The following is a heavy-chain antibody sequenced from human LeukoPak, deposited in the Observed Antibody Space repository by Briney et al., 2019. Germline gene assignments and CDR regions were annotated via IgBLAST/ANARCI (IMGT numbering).Heavy chain of an antibody. CDR2: IYHSGTT. D-gene: IGHD3-9*01. V-gene: IGHV4-39*01. CDR1: GGSIISSSYN. Sequence: SETLSLTCAVSGGSIISSSYNWGWIRQPPGKGLEWIGTIYHSGTTYYNPSLKSRVTISVDTSKNQFFLKLSSVTAADTAVYYCARLPTGYPNWFDPWGQGSLVTVSS. J-gene: IGHJ5*02. CDR3: ARLPTGYPNWFDP.